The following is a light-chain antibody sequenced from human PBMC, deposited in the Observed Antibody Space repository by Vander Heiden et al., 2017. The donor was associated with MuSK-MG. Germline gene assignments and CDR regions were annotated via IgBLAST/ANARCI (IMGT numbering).Light chain of an antibody. CDR2: QDD. CDR1: KLDHQY. V-gene: IGLV3-1*01. Sequence: SYELTQPPSVSVSPGQTATLTCSGDKLDHQYASWYQQKPGQSPVLVIYQDDQRPAGIPERFSGSNSGNTVTLTISGTQAMDEADYYCQAWDTSTPGVFGGGTKLTVL. J-gene: IGLJ2*01. CDR3: QAWDTSTPGV.